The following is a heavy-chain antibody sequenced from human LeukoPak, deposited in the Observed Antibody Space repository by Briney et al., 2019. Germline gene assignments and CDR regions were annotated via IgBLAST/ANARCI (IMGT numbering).Heavy chain of an antibody. CDR1: GFTFSSYS. V-gene: IGHV3-21*04. J-gene: IGHJ4*02. D-gene: IGHD1-26*01. CDR3: ARDGAWVDY. CDR2: ISSSSSTI. Sequence: GSLRLSCAASGFTFSSYSMNWVRQAPGKGLEWVSSISSSSSTIYYADSVKGRFTISRDNAKNSLYLQMNSLRAEDTDVYYCARDGAWVDYWGQRTLVSVSS.